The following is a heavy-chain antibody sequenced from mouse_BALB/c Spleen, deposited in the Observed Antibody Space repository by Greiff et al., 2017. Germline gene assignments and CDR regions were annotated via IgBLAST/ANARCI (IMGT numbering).Heavy chain of an antibody. CDR2: ISSGGST. D-gene: IGHD2-10*02. V-gene: IGHV5-6-5*01. CDR1: GFTFSSYA. Sequence: EVKLMESGGGLVKPGGSLKLSCAASGFTFSSYAMSWVRQTPEKRLEWVASISSGGSTYYPDSVKGRFTISRDNARNILYLQMSSLRSEDTAMYYCARRGYGNWDYYFDYWGQGTTLTVSS. CDR3: ARRGYGNWDYYFDY. J-gene: IGHJ2*01.